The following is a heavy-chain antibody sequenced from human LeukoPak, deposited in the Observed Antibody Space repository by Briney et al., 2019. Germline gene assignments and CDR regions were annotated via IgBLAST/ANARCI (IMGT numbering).Heavy chain of an antibody. CDR3: ARVVEYSSGWYGDYYYYMDV. J-gene: IGHJ6*03. D-gene: IGHD6-19*01. CDR1: GYTFTGYY. Sequence: SVKVSCKASGYTFTGYYMHWVGQAPGQGLEGMGCINPNSGGTKYGQKVQGRVTMTRDTSISTAYMELSRLRSDATAVYYCARVVEYSSGWYGDYYYYMDVWGKGTTVTVSS. CDR2: INPNSGGT. V-gene: IGHV1-2*02.